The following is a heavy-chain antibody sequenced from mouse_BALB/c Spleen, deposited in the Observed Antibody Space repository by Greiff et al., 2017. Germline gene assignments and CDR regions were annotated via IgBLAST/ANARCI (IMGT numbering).Heavy chain of an antibody. CDR3: ARGGYYRYFDY. V-gene: IGHV3-2*02. Sequence: EVQLVESGPGLVKPSQSLSLTCTVTGYSITSDYAWNWIRQFPGNKLEWMGYISYSGSTSYNPSLKSRISITRDTSKNQFFLQLNSVTTEDTATYYCARGGYYRYFDYWGQGTTLTVSS. CDR1: GYSITSDYA. CDR2: ISYSGST. D-gene: IGHD2-14*01. J-gene: IGHJ2*01.